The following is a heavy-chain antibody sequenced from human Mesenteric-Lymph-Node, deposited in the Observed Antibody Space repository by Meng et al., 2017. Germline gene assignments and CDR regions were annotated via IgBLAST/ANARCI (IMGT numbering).Heavy chain of an antibody. CDR2: INHNVGT. CDR1: GGSVSSTAW. Sequence: QVQLQESGAGLVKPSGTLSLTFAVSGGSVSSTAWWSWVRQPPGKGLEWIGEINHNVGTNYNPSLKSRVTISIDKSKNEFSLNLSSATAADTAVYYCARERWAYDSSGYYPWGQGTLVTVSS. D-gene: IGHD3-22*01. J-gene: IGHJ4*02. V-gene: IGHV4-4*02. CDR3: ARERWAYDSSGYYP.